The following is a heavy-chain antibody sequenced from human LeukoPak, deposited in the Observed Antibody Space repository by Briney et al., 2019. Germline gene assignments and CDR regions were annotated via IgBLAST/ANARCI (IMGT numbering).Heavy chain of an antibody. D-gene: IGHD2/OR15-2a*01. Sequence: TGGSPRLSCAASGFTFDDYGMSWVRQAPGKGLEWVSGINRNGGTTNYADSVKGRFTISRDNAKNSLYLQMNSLRAEDTTLYHCARGNSNFNYWGQATLVTVSS. V-gene: IGHV3-20*01. CDR1: GFTFDDYG. J-gene: IGHJ4*02. CDR3: ARGNSNFNY. CDR2: INRNGGTT.